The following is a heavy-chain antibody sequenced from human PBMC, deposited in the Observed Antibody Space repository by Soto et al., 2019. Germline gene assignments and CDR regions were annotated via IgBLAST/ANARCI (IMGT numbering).Heavy chain of an antibody. J-gene: IGHJ4*02. Sequence: ASVKVSCKASGYAFTSYAMHWVGQAPVQMLEWMVCINAGNGNTKYSQKFQGRATITRDTYASTAYMGLSSLRYEDTAVYYCAREAQQWLGDFEYWGKGTMVTVSS. CDR3: AREAQQWLGDFEY. CDR2: INAGNGNT. V-gene: IGHV1-3*01. D-gene: IGHD6-19*01. CDR1: GYAFTSYA.